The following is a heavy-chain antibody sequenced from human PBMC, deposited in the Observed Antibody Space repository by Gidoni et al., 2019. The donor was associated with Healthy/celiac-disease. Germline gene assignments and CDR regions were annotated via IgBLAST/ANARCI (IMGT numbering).Heavy chain of an antibody. J-gene: IGHJ6*02. CDR2: IYTSGST. CDR1: GGSISSYY. CDR3: VGCSSTSCYSMDV. Sequence: QLQLQESGPGLVKPSEPLSLTCPVSGGSISSYYWSWIRQPAGKGLEWIGRIYTSGSTTYNPSLKSRVTMSVDTSKNQFSLKLSSVTAADTAVYYCVGCSSTSCYSMDVWGQGTTVTVSS. D-gene: IGHD2-2*01. V-gene: IGHV4-4*07.